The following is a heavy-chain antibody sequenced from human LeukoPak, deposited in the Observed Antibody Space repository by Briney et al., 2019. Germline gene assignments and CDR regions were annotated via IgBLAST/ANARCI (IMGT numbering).Heavy chain of an antibody. CDR2: ISGSGGST. Sequence: SLRLSSAASGFTSSSYAMSWVRQAPGKEREWVAGISGSGGSTYYANSVKGRFTISRDNSKNALYLKMNSLRAEDTAVYYCAKVGDLGSVVVPAAIFYFDYWGQGTLVTVSS. CDR3: AKVGDLGSVVVPAAIFYFDY. D-gene: IGHD2-2*01. V-gene: IGHV3-23*01. J-gene: IGHJ4*02. CDR1: GFTSSSYA.